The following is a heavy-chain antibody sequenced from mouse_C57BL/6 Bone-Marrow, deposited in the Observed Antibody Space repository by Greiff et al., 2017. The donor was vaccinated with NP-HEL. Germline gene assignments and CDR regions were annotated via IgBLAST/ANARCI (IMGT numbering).Heavy chain of an antibody. J-gene: IGHJ3*01. CDR3: ARYYGSAWFAY. CDR2: IYPGDGDT. V-gene: IGHV1-82*01. Sequence: QVQLKQSGPELVKPGASVKISCKASGYAFSSSWMNWVKQRPGKGLEWIGRIYPGDGDTNYNGKFKGKATLTADKSSSTAYMQLSSLTSEDSAVYFCARYYGSAWFAYWGQGTRVTVSA. CDR1: GYAFSSSW. D-gene: IGHD1-1*01.